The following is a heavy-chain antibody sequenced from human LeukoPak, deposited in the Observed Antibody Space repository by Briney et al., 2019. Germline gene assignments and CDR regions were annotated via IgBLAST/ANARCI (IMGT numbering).Heavy chain of an antibody. CDR3: ANYQSLYNWNVATRPDY. J-gene: IGHJ4*02. V-gene: IGHV3-23*01. Sequence: GGSLRLSCATSGFSFSSYAMSWVRQAPGKGLEWVSVISGSVDNTYYGDSMKGRFTISRDTSKNTLYLQMNSLRAEDTAIYYCANYQSLYNWNVATRPDYWGQGTLVTVSS. CDR2: ISGSVDNT. CDR1: GFSFSSYA. D-gene: IGHD1-1*01.